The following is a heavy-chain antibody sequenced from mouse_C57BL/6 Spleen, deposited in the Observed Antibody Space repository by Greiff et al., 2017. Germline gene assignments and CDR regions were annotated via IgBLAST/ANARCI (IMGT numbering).Heavy chain of an antibody. CDR3: AREGDYDGFSYDMEY. CDR1: GYTFTSYD. Sequence: QVQLQQSGPELVKPGASVKLSCKASGYTFTSYDINWVKQRPGQGLEWIGWIYPRDGSTKYNEKFKGKATLTADTSSSTAYMERHSLTSEDSAVYFCAREGDYDGFSYDMEYWGQGTSVTVA. CDR2: IYPRDGST. D-gene: IGHD2-4*01. J-gene: IGHJ4*01. V-gene: IGHV1-85*01.